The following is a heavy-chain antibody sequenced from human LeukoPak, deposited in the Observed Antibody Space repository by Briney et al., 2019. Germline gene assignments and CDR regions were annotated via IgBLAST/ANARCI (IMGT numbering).Heavy chain of an antibody. J-gene: IGHJ1*01. V-gene: IGHV3-9*01. CDR1: GFTFDNYA. Sequence: GGSLRLSCAASGFTFDNYAMNWVRQVPGEGLEWISLISWNSGTIGYADSVKGRFTISRDNANNFLYLQMNSLRAEDTALYYCARAYKDRSLAGKKEFFQHRGQGTLVTVSS. CDR3: ARAYKDRSLAGKKEFFQH. D-gene: IGHD6-19*01. CDR2: ISWNSGTI.